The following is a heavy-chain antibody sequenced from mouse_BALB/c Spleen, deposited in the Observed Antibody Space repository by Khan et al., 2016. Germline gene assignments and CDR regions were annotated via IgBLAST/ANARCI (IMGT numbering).Heavy chain of an antibody. J-gene: IGHJ3*01. CDR3: AGGYEAWFAY. D-gene: IGHD2-10*02. CDR1: GFNIKDTY. CDR2: IDPANGNT. V-gene: IGHV14-3*02. Sequence: MQLEESGAELVKPGASVKLSCTTSGFNIKDTYMYWVKQRPEQGLEWIGRIDPANGNTKYDPKFQGKATITADTSSNTAYLQFSSLTSADTAVYYCAGGYEAWFAYWGQGTLVTVSA.